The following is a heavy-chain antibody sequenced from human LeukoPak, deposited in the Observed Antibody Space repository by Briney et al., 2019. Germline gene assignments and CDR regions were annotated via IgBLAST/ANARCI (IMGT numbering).Heavy chain of an antibody. Sequence: GGSLRLSCAASGFTFSSYEMNWVRQAPGKGLEWVSYISSSGSTIYYADSVKGRFTISRDNAKNSLYLQMNSLRAEDTVVYYCARVGWEPLAFDYWGQGTLVTVSS. V-gene: IGHV3-48*03. CDR1: GFTFSSYE. CDR2: ISSSGSTI. J-gene: IGHJ4*02. D-gene: IGHD1-26*01. CDR3: ARVGWEPLAFDY.